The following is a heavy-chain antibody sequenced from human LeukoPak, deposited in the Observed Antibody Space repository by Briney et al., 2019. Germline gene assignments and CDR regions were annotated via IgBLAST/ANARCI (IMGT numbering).Heavy chain of an antibody. CDR2: IKADGSEK. J-gene: IGHJ4*02. CDR1: GFTFNYHW. V-gene: IGHV3-7*05. Sequence: PGGSLRLSCAASGFTFNYHWMSWVRQAPGKGLEWVANIKADGSEKYYVDSVKGRFTISRDNAKNSLYLQMNSLRAEDTAVYYCLSPELDYWGQGTLVTVSP. CDR3: LSPELDY.